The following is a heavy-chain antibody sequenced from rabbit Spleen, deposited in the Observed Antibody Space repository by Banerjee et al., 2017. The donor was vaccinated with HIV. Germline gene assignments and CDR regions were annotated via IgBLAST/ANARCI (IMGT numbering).Heavy chain of an antibody. J-gene: IGHJ6*01. V-gene: IGHV1S40*01. Sequence: QSLEESGGDLVKPGASLTLTCIASGVSFSGDSFSGDSYMCWVRQAPGKGLEWISCIAGSSSGFTYSATWAKGRFTCSKTSSTTVTLQMTSLTVADTATYFCARDTGSSFSSYGMDLWGQGTLVTVS. CDR1: GVSFSGDSFSGDSY. CDR2: IAGSSSGFT. CDR3: ARDTGSSFSSYGMDL. D-gene: IGHD8-1*01.